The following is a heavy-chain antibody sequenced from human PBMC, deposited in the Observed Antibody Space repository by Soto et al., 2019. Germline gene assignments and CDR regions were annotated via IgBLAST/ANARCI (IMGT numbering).Heavy chain of an antibody. CDR1: GFTFSSYA. D-gene: IGHD3-9*01. CDR2: ISGSGGST. J-gene: IGHJ4*02. CDR3: ANLPYYDILTGYYNFDY. V-gene: IGHV3-23*01. Sequence: GGSLRLSCAASGFTFSSYAMSWVRQAPGKGLEWVSAISGSGGSTYYADSVKGRFTISRDNSKNTLYLQMNSLRAEDTAVYYCANLPYYDILTGYYNFDYWGQGTLVTVSS.